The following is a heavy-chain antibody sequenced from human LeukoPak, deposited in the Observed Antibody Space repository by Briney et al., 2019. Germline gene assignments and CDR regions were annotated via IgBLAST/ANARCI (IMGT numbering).Heavy chain of an antibody. D-gene: IGHD3-10*01. Sequence: GGSLRLSCAASGFTFSSYSMNWVRQAPGKGLEWVSSISSSSSYIYYADSVKGRFTISRDNTKNSLYLQMNSLRAEDTAVYYCARPRSYYGSGSYPYWGQGTLVTVSS. CDR3: ARPRSYYGSGSYPY. CDR1: GFTFSSYS. J-gene: IGHJ4*02. CDR2: ISSSSSYI. V-gene: IGHV3-21*04.